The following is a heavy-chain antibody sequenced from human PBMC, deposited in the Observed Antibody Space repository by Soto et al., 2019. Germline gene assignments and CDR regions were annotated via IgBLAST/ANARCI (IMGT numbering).Heavy chain of an antibody. Sequence: QAQLHESGPGLVKPSETLSLTCTVSGGSISRYYCSWIRQPPGKGLDWIGYIYYSGSTNYNTSLKSRVTISVDTSKNQFSRKLGSVTAADTAVYYCARDEEVGCSCGSCYGWWGQGTLVTVSS. J-gene: IGHJ4*02. V-gene: IGHV4-59*01. D-gene: IGHD2-15*01. CDR1: GGSISRYY. CDR3: ARDEEVGCSCGSCYGW. CDR2: IYYSGST.